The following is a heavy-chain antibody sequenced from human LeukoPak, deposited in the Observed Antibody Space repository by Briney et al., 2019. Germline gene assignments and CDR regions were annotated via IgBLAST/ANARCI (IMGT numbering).Heavy chain of an antibody. CDR1: GYTFTSYG. D-gene: IGHD3-3*01. Sequence: GASVKVSCKASGYTFTSYGISWVRQAPGQGLEWMGWISAYNGNTNYAQKLQGRVTMTTDASTSTAYMELRSLRSVDTAVYYCARDDEKFTIFGVVIPYRTFGLYGMDVWGQGTTVTVSS. CDR3: ARDDEKFTIFGVVIPYRTFGLYGMDV. J-gene: IGHJ6*02. CDR2: ISAYNGNT. V-gene: IGHV1-18*01.